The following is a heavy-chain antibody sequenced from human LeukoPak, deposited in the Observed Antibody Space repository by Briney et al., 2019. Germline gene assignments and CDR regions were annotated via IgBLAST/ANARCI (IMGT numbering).Heavy chain of an antibody. V-gene: IGHV3-66*01. CDR1: GFTVSSNY. D-gene: IGHD3-10*01. CDR2: IYSGGST. Sequence: GGSLRLSCAASGFTVSSNYMSWVRQAPWKGLEWVSVIYSGGSTYYADSVKGRFTISRDNSKNTLYLQMNSLRAEDTAVYYCAKDYGSGSFDYWGQGTLVTVSS. CDR3: AKDYGSGSFDY. J-gene: IGHJ4*02.